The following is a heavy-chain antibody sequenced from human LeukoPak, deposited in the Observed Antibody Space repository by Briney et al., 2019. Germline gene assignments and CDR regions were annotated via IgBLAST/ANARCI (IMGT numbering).Heavy chain of an antibody. V-gene: IGHV4-59*11. CDR1: GDSISSHY. CDR3: ARERLIAGATVFDY. D-gene: IGHD1-26*01. Sequence: SSETLALTRTVSGDSISSHYWSWIWQPPPKGLEWIGCIYCSGSSSYNPSLKSRVTISVDTSNTQFSLKLTSVTAADTAVYFCARERLIAGATVFDYWGQGTLVTVSS. CDR2: IYCSGSS. J-gene: IGHJ4*02.